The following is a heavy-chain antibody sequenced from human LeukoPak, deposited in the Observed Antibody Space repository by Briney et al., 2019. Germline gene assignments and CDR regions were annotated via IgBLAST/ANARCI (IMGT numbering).Heavy chain of an antibody. CDR2: ISAYNGNT. D-gene: IGHD3-22*01. CDR1: GYTFTSYG. J-gene: IGHJ4*02. CDR3: ARDPTTYYYDSSGYYYDY. Sequence: ASVKVSCKASGYTFTSYGISWVRQAPGQGLEWVGWISAYNGNTNYAQKLQGRVTMTTDTSTSTAYMELRSLRSDDTAVYYCARDPTTYYYDSSGYYYDYWGQGTLVTVSS. V-gene: IGHV1-18*01.